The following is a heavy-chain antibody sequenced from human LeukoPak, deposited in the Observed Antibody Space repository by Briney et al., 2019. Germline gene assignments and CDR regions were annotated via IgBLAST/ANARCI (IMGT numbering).Heavy chain of an antibody. Sequence: SETLSLTCSVSGGSISSYDWNWIRQPAGKGLEWIGRIYTSGSTKYNPSLKSRVTMSVDTSKNQFSLRLTSVTAADTAVYYCATMYSSMVDYWGQGTLVTVSS. V-gene: IGHV4-4*07. J-gene: IGHJ4*02. D-gene: IGHD6-13*01. CDR3: ATMYSSMVDY. CDR2: IYTSGST. CDR1: GGSISSYD.